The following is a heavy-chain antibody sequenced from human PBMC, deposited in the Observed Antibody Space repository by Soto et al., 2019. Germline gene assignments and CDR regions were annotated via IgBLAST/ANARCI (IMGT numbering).Heavy chain of an antibody. V-gene: IGHV3-53*01. CDR3: ARYPSYTSGFDR. J-gene: IGHJ4*02. CDR1: GFTVGNTF. Sequence: GGSLRLSCAASGFTVGNTFMSWVRQAPGKGLEWVSVIYTGGYTNYAVSVKGRFTISRDNSKNTLYLQMNNLRAEDTAMYFCARYPSYTSGFDRWGQGTLVTVSS. D-gene: IGHD6-19*01. CDR2: IYTGGYT.